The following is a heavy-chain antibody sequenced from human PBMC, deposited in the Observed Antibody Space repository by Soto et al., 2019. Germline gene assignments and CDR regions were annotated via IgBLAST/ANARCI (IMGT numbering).Heavy chain of an antibody. CDR1: GFTFSTYG. CDR2: ISSTDNRGRT. CDR3: AKENRHCSGNNCYYFDY. D-gene: IGHD2-15*01. Sequence: EVQLLESGGGLVQPGGSLRLSCAASGFTFSTYGMNWVRQAPGKGLEWVSTISSTDNRGRTYYADSVQGRFTISRDNSKNTLYLQMNSLTAEDTAVYYCAKENRHCSGNNCYYFDYWGQGTLVTVSS. V-gene: IGHV3-23*01. J-gene: IGHJ4*02.